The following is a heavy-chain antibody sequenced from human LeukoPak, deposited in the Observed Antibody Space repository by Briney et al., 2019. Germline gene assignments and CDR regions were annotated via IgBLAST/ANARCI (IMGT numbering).Heavy chain of an antibody. V-gene: IGHV3-21*01. Sequence: GRSLRLSCAASGFTFSSYSMNWVRQAPGKGLEWVSSISSSSSYIYYADSAKGRFTISRDNAKNSRYLQMNSLRAEDTAVYYCAREVYSSEAFDIWGQGTMVTVSS. CDR3: AREVYSSEAFDI. CDR2: ISSSSSYI. CDR1: GFTFSSYS. J-gene: IGHJ3*02. D-gene: IGHD1-26*01.